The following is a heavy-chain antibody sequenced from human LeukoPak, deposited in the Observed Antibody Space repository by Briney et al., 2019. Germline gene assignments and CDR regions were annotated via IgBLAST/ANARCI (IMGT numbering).Heavy chain of an antibody. CDR2: ISWNSGSI. CDR1: GFTFDDHG. CDR3: AKGDYGDYYFDY. D-gene: IGHD4-17*01. V-gene: IGHV3-9*03. J-gene: IGHJ4*02. Sequence: LAGGSLRLSCAASGFTFDDHGMHWVRQAPGKGLEWVSGISWNSGSIGYADSVKGRFTISRDNAKNSLYLQMNSLRAEDMALYYCAKGDYGDYYFDYWGQGTLVTVSS.